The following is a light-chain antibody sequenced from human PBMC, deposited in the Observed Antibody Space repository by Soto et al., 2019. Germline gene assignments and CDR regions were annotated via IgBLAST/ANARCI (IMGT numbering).Light chain of an antibody. V-gene: IGLV2-11*01. CDR1: SSDVGDYNY. CDR3: CSYAGSYTYV. J-gene: IGLJ1*01. CDR2: DVS. Sequence: QSALTQPRSVSGSHGQSVTISCTGTSSDVGDYNYVSWYQQHPGKAPKLMIYDVSKRPSGVPDRFSGSKSGNTASLTISGLQAEDEADYYCCSYAGSYTYVFGTGTKLSVL.